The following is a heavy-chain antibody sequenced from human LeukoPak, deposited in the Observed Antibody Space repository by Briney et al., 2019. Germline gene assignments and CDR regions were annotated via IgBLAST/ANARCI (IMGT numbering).Heavy chain of an antibody. CDR1: GYTFPGYY. CDR3: AYSHARGTSSYVWYDYYYIDV. J-gene: IGHJ6*03. CDR2: INPNSGGT. Sequence: GASVKVSCKASGYTFPGYYMHWVRPAPGQGLEWMGWINPNSGGTNYAQKFQGRVTMTRDTSISTAYMELSRLRSDDTAVYYCAYSHARGTSSYVWYDYYYIDVWGKGTTVTVSS. V-gene: IGHV1-2*02. D-gene: IGHD2-2*01.